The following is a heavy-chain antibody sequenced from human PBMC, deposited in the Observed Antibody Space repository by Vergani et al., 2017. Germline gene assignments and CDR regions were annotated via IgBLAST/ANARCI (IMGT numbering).Heavy chain of an antibody. CDR2: IYPADSDT. V-gene: IGHV5-51*03. CDR1: EYSFVNYW. CDR3: ARHAIYTDS. Sequence: EVELVQSGPERRKPGESLTISCKGSEYSFVNYWIGWVRQMPGKGLEWLVIIYPADSDTRYSPSFQCQVTISADKSISTAFLQWDSLKASNTPLYYCARHAIYTDSWAQGTLYTVSS. D-gene: IGHD3-3*01. J-gene: IGHJ4*02.